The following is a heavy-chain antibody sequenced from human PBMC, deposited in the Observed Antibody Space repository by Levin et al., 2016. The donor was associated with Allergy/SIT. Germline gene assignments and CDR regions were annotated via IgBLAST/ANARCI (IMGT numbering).Heavy chain of an antibody. Sequence: GGSLRLSCAASGFSFSSYSMNWVRQAPGKGLEWVAYISATSSTIYYADSVRGRFTISKDSAKNSLYLQMNSLRAEDTAVYYCASQILSWYECDHWGQGKLVTVSS. V-gene: IGHV3-48*01. CDR3: ASQILSWYECDH. J-gene: IGHJ4*02. CDR1: GFSFSSYS. CDR2: ISATSSTI. D-gene: IGHD6-13*01.